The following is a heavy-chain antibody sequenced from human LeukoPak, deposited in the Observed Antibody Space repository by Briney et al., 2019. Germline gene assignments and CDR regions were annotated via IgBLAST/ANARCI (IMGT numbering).Heavy chain of an antibody. J-gene: IGHJ4*02. CDR1: GFTFSSYE. D-gene: IGHD3-22*01. V-gene: IGHV3-48*03. CDR3: ARGGPYYYDSSGYYPFDY. CDR2: ISSSGSNI. Sequence: GGSLRLSCAASGFTFSSYEMNWVRQAPGKGLEWVSYISSSGSNIYYADSVKGRFTISRDNAKNSLYLQMNSLSAEDTAVYYCARGGPYYYDSSGYYPFDYWGQGTLVTVSS.